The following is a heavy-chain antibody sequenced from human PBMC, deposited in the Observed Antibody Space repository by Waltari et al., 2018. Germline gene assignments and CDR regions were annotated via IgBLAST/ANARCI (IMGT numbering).Heavy chain of an antibody. CDR2: ISGNSGSI. V-gene: IGHV3-9*01. Sequence: EVQLVESGGGLVQPGRSLRLSCAASGFTFDDYAMHWVRQAPGKGLEWVSGISGNSGSIGYADSVKGRFTISRDNAKNSLYLQMNSLRAEDTALYYCAKVHKTVVTTYYCDYWGQGTLVTVSS. J-gene: IGHJ4*02. D-gene: IGHD4-4*01. CDR3: AKVHKTVVTTYYCDY. CDR1: GFTFDDYA.